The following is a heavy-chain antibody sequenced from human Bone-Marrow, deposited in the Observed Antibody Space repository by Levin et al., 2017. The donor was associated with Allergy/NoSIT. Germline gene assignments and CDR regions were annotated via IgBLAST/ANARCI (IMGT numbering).Heavy chain of an antibody. J-gene: IGHJ6*02. Sequence: PGESLKISCVASGFTFNTYGIHWVRQAPGKGLEWVAVIWYDGSSTFYADSVKGRFTISRDNSKNTLFLQMDGLRAEDTAVYYCAIERFNFGITHGFDYAMDFWGRGTTVTVSS. CDR1: GFTFNTYG. D-gene: IGHD1/OR15-1a*01. CDR2: IWYDGSST. V-gene: IGHV3-33*01. CDR3: AIERFNFGITHGFDYAMDF.